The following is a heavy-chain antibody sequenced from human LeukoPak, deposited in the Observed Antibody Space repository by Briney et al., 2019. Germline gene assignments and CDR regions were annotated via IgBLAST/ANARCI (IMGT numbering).Heavy chain of an antibody. CDR2: ISYDGSNK. CDR3: VKDRWELNY. J-gene: IGHJ4*02. V-gene: IGHV3-30*18. CDR1: GFTFSGYG. D-gene: IGHD1-26*01. Sequence: GGSLRLSCAASGFTFSGYGMHWVRQAPGKGLEWIAVISYDGSNKYYADSVKGRFTISRDNSKNTLYLQMNSLRAEDTAIYYCVKDRWELNYWGQGTLVTVSS.